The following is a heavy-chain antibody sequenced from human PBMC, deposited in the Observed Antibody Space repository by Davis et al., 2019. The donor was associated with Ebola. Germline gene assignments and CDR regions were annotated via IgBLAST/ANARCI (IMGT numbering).Heavy chain of an antibody. V-gene: IGHV3-21*01. CDR2: ISSSSSYI. D-gene: IGHD5-12*01. J-gene: IGHJ6*02. CDR3: ARGAVATIRVYYYYYYGMDV. Sequence: GESLKISCAASGFTFSSYSMNWVRQAPGKGLEWVSSISSSSSYIYYADSVKGRFTISRDNAKNSLYLQMNSLRAEDTAVYYCARGAVATIRVYYYYYYGMDVWGQGTTVTVSS. CDR1: GFTFSSYS.